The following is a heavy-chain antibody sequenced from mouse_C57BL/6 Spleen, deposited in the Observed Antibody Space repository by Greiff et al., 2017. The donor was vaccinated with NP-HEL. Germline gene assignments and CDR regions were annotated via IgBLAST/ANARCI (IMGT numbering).Heavy chain of an antibody. Sequence: QVQLQQPGAELVKPGASVKMSCKASGYTFTSYWITWVKQRPGQGLEWIGDIYPGSGSTNYNEKFKSKATLTVDTSSSTAYMQLSSLTSEDSAVYYCARSGVYYDYDRGFAYWGQGTLVTVSA. CDR2: IYPGSGST. D-gene: IGHD2-4*01. V-gene: IGHV1-55*01. CDR3: ARSGVYYDYDRGFAY. CDR1: GYTFTSYW. J-gene: IGHJ3*01.